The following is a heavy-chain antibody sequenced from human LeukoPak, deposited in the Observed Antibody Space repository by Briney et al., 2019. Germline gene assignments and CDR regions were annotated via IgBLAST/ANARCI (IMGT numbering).Heavy chain of an antibody. CDR1: GFTFTSYW. J-gene: IGHJ4*02. D-gene: IGHD3-22*01. V-gene: IGHV3-7*01. CDR3: ARDSPTTYYDSSEAFDY. Sequence: GGSLRLSCAASGFTFTSYWMSWVRQAPGKGLEWAANIKEDESEIYYVDSVKGRFTISRDNAKNSLYLQMNSLRAEDTAVYYCARDSPTTYYDSSEAFDYWGQGTLVTVSS. CDR2: IKEDESEI.